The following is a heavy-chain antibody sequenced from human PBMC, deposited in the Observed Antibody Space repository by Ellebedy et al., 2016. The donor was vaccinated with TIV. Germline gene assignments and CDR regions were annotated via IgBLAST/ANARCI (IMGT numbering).Heavy chain of an antibody. V-gene: IGHV1-8*01. Sequence: ASVKVSXXASGYTFTSYDINWVRQATGQGLEWMGWMNPNSGNTGYAQKFQGRVTMTRNTSISTAYMELSSLRSEDTAVYYCARGPYYDSSGYLVSAYYYYGMDVWGQGTTVTVSS. D-gene: IGHD3-22*01. CDR3: ARGPYYDSSGYLVSAYYYYGMDV. J-gene: IGHJ6*02. CDR2: MNPNSGNT. CDR1: GYTFTSYD.